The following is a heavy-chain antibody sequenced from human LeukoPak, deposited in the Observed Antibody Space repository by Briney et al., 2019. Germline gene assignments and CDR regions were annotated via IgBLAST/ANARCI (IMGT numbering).Heavy chain of an antibody. J-gene: IGHJ4*02. CDR1: GGSFSGYY. Sequence: SETLSLTCAVYGGSFSGYYWSWIRQPPGKGLEWIGEINHSGSTHYNPSLKSRVTISVDTSKNQFSLKLSSVTAANTAVYYCARGHFDWLSFDYWGQGTLVTVSS. CDR2: INHSGST. V-gene: IGHV4-34*01. D-gene: IGHD3-9*01. CDR3: ARGHFDWLSFDY.